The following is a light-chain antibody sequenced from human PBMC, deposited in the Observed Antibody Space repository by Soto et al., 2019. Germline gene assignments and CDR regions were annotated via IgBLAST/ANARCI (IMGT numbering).Light chain of an antibody. CDR2: DAS. Sequence: ETVLTQSPATLSLSPGERPTLSCRASQNVNRYVAWYQQKPGQAPRLLIYDASTRAAGVPARFSGSGSGTDFSLSISSLEPEDFAVYYCQEHNSFGGGTKVEIK. CDR1: QNVNRY. J-gene: IGKJ4*01. V-gene: IGKV3-11*01. CDR3: QEHNS.